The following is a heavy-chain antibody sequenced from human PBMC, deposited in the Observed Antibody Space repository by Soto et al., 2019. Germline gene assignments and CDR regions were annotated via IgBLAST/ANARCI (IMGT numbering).Heavy chain of an antibody. D-gene: IGHD1-26*01. CDR2: LNWNGGST. J-gene: IGHJ4*02. CDR3: ARETGGSSQYYFDY. V-gene: IGHV3-20*04. Sequence: PGGSLRLLCTASGVTFDDYGMSWFRQAPGKGLEWVSGLNWNGGSTGHADSVKGRFTISRDNAKNSLYLQMNSLTAEDTALYYCARETGGSSQYYFDYWGQGTLVTVSS. CDR1: GVTFDDYG.